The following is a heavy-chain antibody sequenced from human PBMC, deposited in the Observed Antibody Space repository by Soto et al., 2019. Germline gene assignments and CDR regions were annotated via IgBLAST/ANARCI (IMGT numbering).Heavy chain of an antibody. Sequence: VQLFESGGGLVQPGGSLRLSCAVSGLTFSYFAMSWVRQAPGKGLEWVSAISGSGGITYYADSVKGRFTISRDNSNNTLVLQMNSLRAEDTAGYNCDLLGRSSSGSPYYDGMDVWGQGTTVTVSS. J-gene: IGHJ6*02. CDR3: DLLGRSSSGSPYYDGMDV. CDR2: ISGSGGIT. CDR1: GLTFSYFA. D-gene: IGHD3-10*01. V-gene: IGHV3-23*01.